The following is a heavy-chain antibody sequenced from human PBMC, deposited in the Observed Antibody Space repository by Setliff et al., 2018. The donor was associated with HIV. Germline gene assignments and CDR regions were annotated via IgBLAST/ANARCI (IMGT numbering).Heavy chain of an antibody. CDR2: INNDTTTT. Sequence: LRLSCAASGFTFSRYWMHWVRQAPGQGLVWVSGINNDTTTTTYADSVKGRFSISRDNAKNTLYLQMNGLRGEDTAVYYCTMFSISSAWGQGTQVTVSS. J-gene: IGHJ5*02. CDR3: TMFSISSA. CDR1: GFTFSRYW. V-gene: IGHV3-74*01. D-gene: IGHD6-6*01.